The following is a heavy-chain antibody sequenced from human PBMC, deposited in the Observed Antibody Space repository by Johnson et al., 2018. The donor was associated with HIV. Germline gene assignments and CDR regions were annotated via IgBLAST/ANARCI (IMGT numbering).Heavy chain of an antibody. CDR3: AKDLVVTAPGAFDI. J-gene: IGHJ3*02. Sequence: QVQLVESGGGVVQPGGSLRLSCAASGFTFSSYGMHWVRQAPGKGLEWVTFIRYDGRNKYYAESVKCRFTISRDNSKNTLYLQMSSLRAEDTAVYYCAKDLVVTAPGAFDIWGQGTMVTVSS. V-gene: IGHV3-30*02. CDR1: GFTFSSYG. CDR2: IRYDGRNK. D-gene: IGHD2-21*02.